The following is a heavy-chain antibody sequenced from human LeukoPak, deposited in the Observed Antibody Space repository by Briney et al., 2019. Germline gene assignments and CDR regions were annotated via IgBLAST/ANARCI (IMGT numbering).Heavy chain of an antibody. Sequence: GGSLRVSCAAPGFTFSSYAMSWVRQGPGKGVEWVSAVSGSGGSTYYADSVKGRFTISRDNSKNTLYLQMNSLRAEDTAVYYCARDVSWYDFDYWGQGTLVTVSS. D-gene: IGHD6-13*01. CDR2: VSGSGGST. J-gene: IGHJ4*02. CDR3: ARDVSWYDFDY. V-gene: IGHV3-23*01. CDR1: GFTFSSYA.